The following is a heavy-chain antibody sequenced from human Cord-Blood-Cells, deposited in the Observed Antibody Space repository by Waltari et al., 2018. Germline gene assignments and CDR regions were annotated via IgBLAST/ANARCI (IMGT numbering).Heavy chain of an antibody. D-gene: IGHD1-26*01. CDR2: LNPNRGGT. J-gene: IGHJ4*02. CDR3: ARDGGSYYNDY. CDR1: GYTFTGYY. V-gene: IGHV1-2*02. Sequence: QVQLVQSGAEVKKPGASVKVSCKASGYTFTGYYMPWGRKAPGQGLEWMGGLNPNRGGTTYAQKFQGRVTMTRDTSISTAYMELSRLRSDDTAVYYCARDGGSYYNDYWGQGTLVTVSS.